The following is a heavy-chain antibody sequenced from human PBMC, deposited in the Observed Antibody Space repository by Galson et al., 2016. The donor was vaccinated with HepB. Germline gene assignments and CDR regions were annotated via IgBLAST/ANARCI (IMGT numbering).Heavy chain of an antibody. CDR2: IIPMFGTR. J-gene: IGHJ5*01. Sequence: SVKVSCKASGGTFSSYAISWVRQAPGQGLEWMGGIIPMFGTRNYAQRLQGRVTITADKSTTTAYMELSSLRSEDTAVYYCALELASWFDSWGQGTLVTVSS. V-gene: IGHV1-69*06. CDR3: ALELASWFDS. D-gene: IGHD1-7*01. CDR1: GGTFSSYA.